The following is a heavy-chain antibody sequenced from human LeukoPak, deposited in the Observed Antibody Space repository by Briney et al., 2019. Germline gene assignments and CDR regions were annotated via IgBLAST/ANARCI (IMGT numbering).Heavy chain of an antibody. D-gene: IGHD6-13*01. J-gene: IGHJ6*02. CDR2: IISDGSSV. CDR1: GFTFSDYW. V-gene: IGHV3-74*01. Sequence: GGSLRLSCTASGFTFSDYWMHWVRQAPGKGPVWVSRIISDGSSVSYVDSVKGRFTMSRDNAKNTLYQQMNSLRAEDTAVYYCAGGIAAAGPPPFYYYGMDVWGQGTTVTVSS. CDR3: AGGIAAAGPPPFYYYGMDV.